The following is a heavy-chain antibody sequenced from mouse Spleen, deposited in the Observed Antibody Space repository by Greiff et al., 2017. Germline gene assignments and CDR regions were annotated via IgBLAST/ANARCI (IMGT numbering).Heavy chain of an antibody. CDR3: ARMSSGNTMGY. V-gene: IGHV2-2*01. D-gene: IGHD3-1*01. Sequence: QVQLQQSGPGLVQPSQSLSITCTVSGFSLTSYGVHWVRQSPGKGLEWLGVIWSGGSTDYNAHFISRLSISKDNSKSQVFFKMNSLQADDTAIYYCARMSSGNTMGYWGQGTSVTVSS. J-gene: IGHJ4*01. CDR2: IWSGGST. CDR1: GFSLTSYG.